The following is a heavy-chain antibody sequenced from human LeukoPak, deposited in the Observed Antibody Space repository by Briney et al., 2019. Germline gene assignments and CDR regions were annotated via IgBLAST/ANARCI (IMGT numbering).Heavy chain of an antibody. CDR3: ARIGDVRGYSYGFSDY. Sequence: GGSLRLSCAASGFTFSDSYMTWVRQAPGKGLEWLSYISGNSGDTNYADSVKGRFTISRDNAKNSLYLQMNSLRAEDTAVYYCARIGDVRGYSYGFSDYWGQGTLVTVSS. V-gene: IGHV3-11*06. CDR2: ISGNSGDT. J-gene: IGHJ4*02. D-gene: IGHD5-18*01. CDR1: GFTFSDSY.